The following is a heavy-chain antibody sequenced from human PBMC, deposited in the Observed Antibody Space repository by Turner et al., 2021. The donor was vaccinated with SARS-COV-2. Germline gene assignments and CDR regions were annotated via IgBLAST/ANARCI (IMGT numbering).Heavy chain of an antibody. CDR3: ASSLPAPGGVPGRLNY. CDR2: INASGGST. CDR1: GYTFTSFY. D-gene: IGHD2-8*02. V-gene: IGHV1-46*01. Sequence: QVQLGQSGAEVEKPGASVKVSFKASGYTFTSFYMHWVRQAPGQGLEWMGIINASGGSTKYEQKFQGRVTMTRDTSTSTVYMELSSLRSEDTAVYYCASSLPAPGGVPGRLNYWGQGALVTVSS. J-gene: IGHJ4*02.